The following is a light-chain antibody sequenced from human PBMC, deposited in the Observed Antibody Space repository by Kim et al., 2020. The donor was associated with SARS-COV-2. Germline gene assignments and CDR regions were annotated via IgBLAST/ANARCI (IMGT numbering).Light chain of an antibody. Sequence: EIVLTQSPGTLSLSPGERATLSCRASQSVGSNQLAWYQQKAGQAPRLLLYGASTRATDIPDRFSGSGSETDFTLTISRLEPEDCAIYYCQQYSRTPRTFGQGTKVDIK. J-gene: IGKJ1*01. CDR3: QQYSRTPRT. V-gene: IGKV3-20*01. CDR2: GAS. CDR1: QSVGSNQ.